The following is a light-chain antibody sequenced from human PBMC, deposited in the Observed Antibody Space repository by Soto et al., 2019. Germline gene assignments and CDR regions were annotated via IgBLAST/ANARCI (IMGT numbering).Light chain of an antibody. Sequence: QSALAQPSSVSGSPGQSITISCTGTSTDVGGYNYVSWYQHHPGKGPKLIIYEVNNRPSGVSDRFSGSKSGNKASLTISNLEAEDESDYYCGSYTSTDTPVVFGTGTKVTVL. CDR3: GSYTSTDTPVV. CDR2: EVN. J-gene: IGLJ1*01. V-gene: IGLV2-14*01. CDR1: STDVGGYNY.